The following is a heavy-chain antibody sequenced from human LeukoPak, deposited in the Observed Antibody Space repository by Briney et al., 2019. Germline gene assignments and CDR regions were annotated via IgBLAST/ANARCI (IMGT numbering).Heavy chain of an antibody. CDR3: ARHRPGQAIDY. D-gene: IGHD1-14*01. Sequence: GGSLRLSCAASGFIFSSYWMTWVRQAPGKGLEWVSVIYSGGSTYYAGSVKGRFTISRDNSKNTLYLQMNSLRAEDTAVYYCARHRPGQAIDYWGQGTLVTVSS. CDR1: GFIFSSYW. CDR2: IYSGGST. J-gene: IGHJ4*02. V-gene: IGHV3-66*04.